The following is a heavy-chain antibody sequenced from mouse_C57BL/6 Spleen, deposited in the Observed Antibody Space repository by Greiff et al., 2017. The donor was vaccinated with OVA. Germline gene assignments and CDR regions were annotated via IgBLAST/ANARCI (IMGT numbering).Heavy chain of an antibody. D-gene: IGHD1-1*01. J-gene: IGHJ2*01. Sequence: EVQLVESGEGLVKPGGSLKLSCAASGFTFSSYAMSWVRQTPEKRLEWVAYISSGGDYIYYADTVKGRFTISRDNARNTLYLQMSSLEAEGKAMDYCTRDYYGEGGLDFWGQGTTLTGSS. CDR3: TRDYYGEGGLDF. CDR2: ISSGGDYI. V-gene: IGHV5-9-1*02. CDR1: GFTFSSYA.